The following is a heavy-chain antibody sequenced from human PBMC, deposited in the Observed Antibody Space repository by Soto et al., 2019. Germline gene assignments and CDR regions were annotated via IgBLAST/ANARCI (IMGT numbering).Heavy chain of an antibody. V-gene: IGHV3-11*01. CDR3: AGGAGSTRLDY. Sequence: QVQLVESGGGLVKPGGSLRLSCAASGFTFSDYHMSWIRQAPGKGLEWFSYISSGGNIIHYADSVEGRFTISRDNAKNALYLQINSLRVEDTAVYYCAGGAGSTRLDYWGQGTLVTVSS. CDR1: GFTFSDYH. J-gene: IGHJ4*02. CDR2: ISSGGNII.